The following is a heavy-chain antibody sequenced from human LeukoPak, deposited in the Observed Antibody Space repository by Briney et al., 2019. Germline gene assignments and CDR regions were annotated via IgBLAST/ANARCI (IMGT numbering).Heavy chain of an antibody. CDR2: ISYDGSIK. D-gene: IGHD5-18*01. CDR3: ARDPRGYSYGLSYFDY. Sequence: SGGSLRLSCAASGFTFSNYAMHWVRQAPGKGLEWVALISYDGSIKYYADSVKGRFIISRDNSKNTLYLQMNSLRAEDTAVYYCARDPRGYSYGLSYFDYWGQGTLVTVSS. CDR1: GFTFSNYA. V-gene: IGHV3-30*04. J-gene: IGHJ4*02.